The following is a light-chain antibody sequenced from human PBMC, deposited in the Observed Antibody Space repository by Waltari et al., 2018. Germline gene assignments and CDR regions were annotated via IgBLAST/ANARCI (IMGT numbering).Light chain of an antibody. CDR3: CSYAGSNSWV. CDR2: DVS. CDR1: SSDVGGYNY. J-gene: IGLJ3*02. Sequence: QSALTQPRSVSGSPGQPVTISCTGTSSDVGGYNYVSWYQHHPGNAPKLMIYDVSKRPLGRPDLFSVSKSGNTASLTSSGLQAEDEADYYCCSYAGSNSWVFGGGTKLTVL. V-gene: IGLV2-11*01.